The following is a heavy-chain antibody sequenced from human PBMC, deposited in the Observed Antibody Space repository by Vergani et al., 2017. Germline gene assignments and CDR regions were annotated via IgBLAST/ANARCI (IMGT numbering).Heavy chain of an antibody. V-gene: IGHV3-9*01. CDR3: ATAQLPWYSSGLDY. Sequence: EVQLLESGGGLVQPGGSLRLSCAASGFTFSSYAMSWVRQAPGKGLEWVSGISWNSGSIGYADSVKGRFTISRDNAKNSLYLQMNSLRAEDTALYYCATAQLPWYSSGLDYWGQGTLVTVYS. CDR1: GFTFSSYA. J-gene: IGHJ4*02. D-gene: IGHD6-19*01. CDR2: ISWNSGSI.